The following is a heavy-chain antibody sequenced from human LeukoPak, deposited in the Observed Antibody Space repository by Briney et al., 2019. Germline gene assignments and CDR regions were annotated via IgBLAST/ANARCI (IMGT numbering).Heavy chain of an antibody. V-gene: IGHV3-30*04. CDR2: ISYDGSNK. J-gene: IGHJ4*02. Sequence: GGSLRLSCAASGFTFSSYAMSWVRQAPGKGLEWVAIISYDGSNKYYADSVKGRFTISRDNSKNTLYLQMNSLRAEDTAVYYCARGRGSYGYGPLDYWGQGTLVTVSS. CDR1: GFTFSSYA. CDR3: ARGRGSYGYGPLDY. D-gene: IGHD5-18*01.